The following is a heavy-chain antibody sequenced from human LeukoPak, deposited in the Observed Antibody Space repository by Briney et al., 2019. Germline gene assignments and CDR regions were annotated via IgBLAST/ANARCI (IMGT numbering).Heavy chain of an antibody. D-gene: IGHD1-26*01. CDR2: ISSSISYI. J-gene: IGHJ4*02. Sequence: GGSLRLFCAASGFTFSSYSMNWVRQAPGKGLECVSSISSSISYIYYAESVTGRLTISRDNAKNSLYLQMNSLRAEDTAVYYCARDDGNLGSGSYSDYWGQGTLVTVSS. CDR1: GFTFSSYS. V-gene: IGHV3-21*01. CDR3: ARDDGNLGSGSYSDY.